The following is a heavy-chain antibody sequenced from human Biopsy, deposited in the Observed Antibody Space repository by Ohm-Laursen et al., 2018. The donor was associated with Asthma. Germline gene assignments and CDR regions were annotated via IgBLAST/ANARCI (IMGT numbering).Heavy chain of an antibody. J-gene: IGHJ4*02. Sequence: SLRLSCTASGTHFGSYNMHWARQAPGKGLEWVAVITFDGSTQHYGDSVKGRFTISRDNSKNMLFLQMNSLRAEDTAVYYCSRDTLGYYFDTWGQGTLVTVSS. V-gene: IGHV3-30-3*01. CDR2: ITFDGSTQ. D-gene: IGHD6-13*01. CDR3: SRDTLGYYFDT. CDR1: GTHFGSYN.